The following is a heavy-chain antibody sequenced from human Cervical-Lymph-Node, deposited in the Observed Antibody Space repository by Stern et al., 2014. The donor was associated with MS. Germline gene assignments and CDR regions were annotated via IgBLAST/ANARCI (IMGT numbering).Heavy chain of an antibody. D-gene: IGHD1-1*01. CDR1: GYRFTNNW. Sequence: EVQLVQSGAEVRKPGESLRISCEVSGYRFTNNWIGWVRQVPGKGLEWMGILYSGDSEKRYRPSFQGQVHILGDKSTNINLPQWSSLKASDTAIYYCARRGHGYMGIDYWGQGTLVTVSS. CDR2: LYSGDSEK. CDR3: ARRGHGYMGIDY. J-gene: IGHJ4*02. V-gene: IGHV5-51*03.